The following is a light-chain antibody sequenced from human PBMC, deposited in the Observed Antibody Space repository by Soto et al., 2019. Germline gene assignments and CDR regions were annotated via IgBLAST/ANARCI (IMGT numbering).Light chain of an antibody. J-gene: IGKJ1*01. CDR2: SSS. CDR3: QEYGSSPQP. V-gene: IGKV3-20*01. Sequence: IVLTQSPGTLSLSHGERAILSCRASQSLSSSFLAWYQQKPGQAPRLLIYSSSSRATGIPDRFSGSGSGTDFTLTISRLEPEDFAVYYCQEYGSSPQPFGQGAMV. CDR1: QSLSSSF.